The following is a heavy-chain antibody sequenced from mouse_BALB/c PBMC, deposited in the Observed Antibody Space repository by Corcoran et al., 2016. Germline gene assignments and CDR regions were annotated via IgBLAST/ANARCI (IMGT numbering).Heavy chain of an antibody. CDR1: GLSLRTSGMG. Sequence: QVTLKESGPGILQPSQTLSLTCSFSGLSLRTSGMGVSWIRQPSGKGLEWLAHIYWDDDKRYDPSLKSRLTISKDTSSNQVFLKITRVDTADTATCYCARAAGNDRDSAMDYWGQGTSGTVSS. CDR3: ARAAGNDRDSAMDY. D-gene: IGHD3-3*01. J-gene: IGHJ4*01. V-gene: IGHV8-12*01. CDR2: IYWDDDK.